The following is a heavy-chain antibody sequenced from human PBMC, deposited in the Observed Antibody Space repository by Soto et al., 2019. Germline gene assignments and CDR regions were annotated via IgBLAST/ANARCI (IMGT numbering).Heavy chain of an antibody. D-gene: IGHD3-22*01. V-gene: IGHV3-30*18. J-gene: IGHJ4*02. CDR2: ISYDGSNK. Sequence: GGSLRLSCAASGFTFSNYGMHWVRQAPGKGLEWVAVISYDGSNKYYADSVKGRFTISRDNSKNTLYLQMNSLRAEDTAVYYCAKDFGSYYYDSSGYYPQYWGQGTLVTVSS. CDR1: GFTFSNYG. CDR3: AKDFGSYYYDSSGYYPQY.